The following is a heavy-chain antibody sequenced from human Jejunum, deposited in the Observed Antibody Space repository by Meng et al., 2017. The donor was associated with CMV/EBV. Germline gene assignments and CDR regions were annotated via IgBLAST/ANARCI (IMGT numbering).Heavy chain of an antibody. Sequence: QLQLQGSGPGLVKPSETLSLTGTVSGDSLSNSRHFWGWIRQPPGKGLEWIANIDYTGTTYYNPSLKSRVTISRDTSKNQFSLKLNSVTAADTAVYYCARVPPSGNYRFDYWGQGTLVTVSS. V-gene: IGHV4-39*07. CDR2: IDYTGTT. CDR3: ARVPPSGNYRFDY. J-gene: IGHJ4*02. D-gene: IGHD6-19*01. CDR1: GDSLSNSRHF.